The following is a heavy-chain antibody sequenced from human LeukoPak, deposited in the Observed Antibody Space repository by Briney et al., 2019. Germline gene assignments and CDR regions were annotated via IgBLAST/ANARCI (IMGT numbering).Heavy chain of an antibody. D-gene: IGHD3-22*01. Sequence: GSLRLSCAGSGFTFSSYAMSWVRQAPGKGLEWVSAIIHSSSGTYYADSGKGRFTISRDNSKNTLYMQTNSLRAEDTAVYYCAKVINSGYYYYFDYWGQGTLVTVSS. V-gene: IGHV3-23*01. CDR2: IIHSSSGT. J-gene: IGHJ4*02. CDR3: AKVINSGYYYYFDY. CDR1: GFTFSSYA.